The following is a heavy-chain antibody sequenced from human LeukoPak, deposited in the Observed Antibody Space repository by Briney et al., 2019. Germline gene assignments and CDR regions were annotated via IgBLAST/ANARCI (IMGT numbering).Heavy chain of an antibody. CDR1: GFTFSSYS. CDR2: ISSSSSYI. Sequence: GGSLRLSCAASGFTFSSYSMNWVRQALGKGLEWVSSISSSSSYIYYADSVKGRFTISRDNAKNSLYLQMNSLRAEDTAVYYCARDGYCSGGSCHRGVDYWGQGTLVTVSS. J-gene: IGHJ4*02. V-gene: IGHV3-21*01. D-gene: IGHD2-15*01. CDR3: ARDGYCSGGSCHRGVDY.